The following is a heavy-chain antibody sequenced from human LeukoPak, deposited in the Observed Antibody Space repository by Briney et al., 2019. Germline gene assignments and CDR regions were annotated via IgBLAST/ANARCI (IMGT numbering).Heavy chain of an antibody. CDR1: GGSISSYY. CDR2: IYYSGST. Sequence: SETLSLTCTVSGGSISSYYWSWIRQPPGKGLEWIGYIYYSGSTNYNPSLKSRVTISVDTSKNQFSLKPSSVTAADTAVYYCASTGGVTIDPDWYFDLWGRGTLVTVSS. V-gene: IGHV4-59*01. J-gene: IGHJ2*01. CDR3: ASTGGVTIDPDWYFDL. D-gene: IGHD4-17*01.